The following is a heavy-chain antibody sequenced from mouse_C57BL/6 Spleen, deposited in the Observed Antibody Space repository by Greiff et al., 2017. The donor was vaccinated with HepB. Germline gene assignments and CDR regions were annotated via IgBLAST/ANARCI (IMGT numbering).Heavy chain of an antibody. J-gene: IGHJ3*01. CDR2: ISYSGST. D-gene: IGHD1-1*01. V-gene: IGHV3-1*01. Sequence: EVQLQESGPGMVKPSQSLSLTCTVTGYSITSGYDWHWIRHFPGNKLEWMGYISYSGSTNYNPSLKSRISITHDTSKNHFFLKLNSVTTEDTATYYCARGYYGSSYEFAYWGQGTLVTVSA. CDR3: ARGYYGSSYEFAY. CDR1: GYSITSGYD.